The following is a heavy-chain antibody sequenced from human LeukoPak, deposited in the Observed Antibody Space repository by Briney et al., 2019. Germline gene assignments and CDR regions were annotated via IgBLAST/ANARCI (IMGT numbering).Heavy chain of an antibody. CDR3: ARNDYVWGSYRFPEYFQH. CDR2: IYYSGST. V-gene: IGHV4-39*07. CDR1: GGSISSYY. D-gene: IGHD3-16*02. Sequence: SETLSLTCTVSGGSISSYYWGWIRQPPGKGLEWIGSIYYSGSTYYNPSLKSRVTISVDTSKNQFSLELSSVTAADTAVYYCARNDYVWGSYRFPEYFQHWGQGTLVTVSS. J-gene: IGHJ1*01.